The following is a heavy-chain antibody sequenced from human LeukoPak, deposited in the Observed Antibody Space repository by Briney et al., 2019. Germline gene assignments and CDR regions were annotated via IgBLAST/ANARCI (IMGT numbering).Heavy chain of an antibody. V-gene: IGHV4-59*01. D-gene: IGHD2-2*01. Sequence: SSETLSLTCTVSGGSISSYYWSWIRQPPGKGLEWIGYIYYSGSTNYNPSLKSRVTISVDTSKNQFSLKLSSVTAADTAVYYCAREGSTSRFDPWGRGTLVTVSS. CDR3: AREGSTSRFDP. J-gene: IGHJ5*02. CDR2: IYYSGST. CDR1: GGSISSYY.